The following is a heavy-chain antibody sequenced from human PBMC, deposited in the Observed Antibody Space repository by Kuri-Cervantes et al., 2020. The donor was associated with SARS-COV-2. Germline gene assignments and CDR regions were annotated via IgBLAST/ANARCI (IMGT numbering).Heavy chain of an antibody. CDR2: ITENGRKT. Sequence: GGSLRLSCAASGFTFSSFAMSWVRQAPGKGLEWVSAITENGRKTYFADSVKGRFTISRDNSKSMLFFQMSGLTDEDTARYYCARPSRGGFDYWGQGSPVTVSS. CDR1: GFTFSSFA. CDR3: ARPSRGGFDY. V-gene: IGHV3-23*01. J-gene: IGHJ4*02.